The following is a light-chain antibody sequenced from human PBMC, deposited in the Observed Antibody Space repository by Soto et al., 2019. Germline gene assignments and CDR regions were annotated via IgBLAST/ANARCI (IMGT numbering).Light chain of an antibody. V-gene: IGLV7-46*01. J-gene: IGLJ1*01. CDR3: LLSYNGPYV. CDR2: DTT. Sequence: VVTQEPSLTVSPGGTVTLTCGSSTGAVTNGHYPYWFQQKPGQAPRTLIYDTTNRHSWTPARFSGSLLGGKAALTLSGAQPEDEAEYYCLLSYNGPYVFGTGTKVTAL. CDR1: TGAVTNGHY.